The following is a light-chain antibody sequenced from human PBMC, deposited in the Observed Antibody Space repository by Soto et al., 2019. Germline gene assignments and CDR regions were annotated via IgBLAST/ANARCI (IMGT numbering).Light chain of an antibody. J-gene: IGKJ1*01. CDR3: QQYGSSPRT. Sequence: EIVLTQSPGTLSLSPGERATLSCRASQIVTSSFLAWYQQKPGQAPRLLIYGASSRATGIPDRFSGSGSGTDFTLSISRLEPDDFAMYYCQQYGSSPRTFGQGTKVDI. V-gene: IGKV3-20*01. CDR2: GAS. CDR1: QIVTSSF.